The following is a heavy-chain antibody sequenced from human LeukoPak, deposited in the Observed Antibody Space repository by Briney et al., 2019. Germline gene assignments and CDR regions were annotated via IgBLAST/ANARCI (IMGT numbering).Heavy chain of an antibody. CDR2: ISGSSRTI. D-gene: IGHD7-27*01. Sequence: GGSLRLSCAASGFTFSSYNMNWVRQAPGNGLEWVSYISGSSRTIYYADSVKGRFTISRDNAKNSLFLQMNSLRAEDTADYYCARDPGFYYGMDVWGQGTTVTVSS. J-gene: IGHJ6*02. V-gene: IGHV3-48*01. CDR1: GFTFSSYN. CDR3: ARDPGFYYGMDV.